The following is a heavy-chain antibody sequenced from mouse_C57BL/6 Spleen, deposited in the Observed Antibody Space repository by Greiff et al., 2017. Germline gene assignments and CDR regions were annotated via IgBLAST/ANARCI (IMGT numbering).Heavy chain of an antibody. CDR1: GYTFTSYW. J-gene: IGHJ4*01. V-gene: IGHV1-69*01. CDR3: ARSRDYEGYAMDY. Sequence: QVHVKQPGAELVMPGASVKLSCKASGYTFTSYWMHWVKQRPGQGLEWIGEIDPSDSYTKYNQKFKGKSTLTVDKSSSTAYMQLSSLTSEDSAVYYCARSRDYEGYAMDYWGQGTSVTVSS. CDR2: IDPSDSYT. D-gene: IGHD2-4*01.